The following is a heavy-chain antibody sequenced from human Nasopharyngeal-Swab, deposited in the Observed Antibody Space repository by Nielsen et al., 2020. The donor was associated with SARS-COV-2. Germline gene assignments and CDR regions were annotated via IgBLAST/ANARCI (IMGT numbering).Heavy chain of an antibody. CDR3: AKDRRIKYDFWGGSRSDSFDI. Sequence: GGSLRLSCAASGFTFSSYAMSWVRQAPGKGLGWVSAISGSGGSTYYADSVKGRFTISRDNSKNTLYLQMNSLRAEDTAVYYCAKDRRIKYDFWGGSRSDSFDIWGQGTMVTVSS. J-gene: IGHJ3*02. D-gene: IGHD3-3*01. V-gene: IGHV3-23*01. CDR2: ISGSGGST. CDR1: GFTFSSYA.